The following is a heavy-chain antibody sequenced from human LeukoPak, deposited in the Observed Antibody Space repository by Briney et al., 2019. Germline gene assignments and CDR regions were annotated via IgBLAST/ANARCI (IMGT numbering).Heavy chain of an antibody. V-gene: IGHV4-59*08. CDR2: IYYSGST. D-gene: IGHD5-18*01. CDR1: GGSISSYY. CDR3: ARHRRGIQLRYYFDY. J-gene: IGHJ4*02. Sequence: SETLSLTCTVSGGSISSYYWSWIRQPPGKGLEWIGYIYYSGSTNYNPSLKSRVTISVDTSKNQFSLKLSSVTAADTAVYYCARHRRGIQLRYYFDYWGQGTLVTVSP.